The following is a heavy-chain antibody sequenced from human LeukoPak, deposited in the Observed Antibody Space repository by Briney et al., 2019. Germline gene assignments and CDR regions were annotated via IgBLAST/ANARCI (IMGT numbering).Heavy chain of an antibody. CDR2: IYSSGNT. D-gene: IGHD2-15*01. CDR1: GDSINNNNYY. CDR3: VRGGSKAAATFDY. V-gene: IGHV4-39*07. J-gene: IGHJ4*02. Sequence: SETLSLTCTVSGDSINNNNYYWGWIRQPPGEGLEWIGNIYSSGNTNYNPSLKSRVTMSGDTSKNQFSLNLSSVTAADTAVYYCVRGGSKAAATFDYWGQGTLVTVSS.